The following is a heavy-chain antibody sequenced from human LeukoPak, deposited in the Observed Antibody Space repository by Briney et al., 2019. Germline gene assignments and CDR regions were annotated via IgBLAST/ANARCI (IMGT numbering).Heavy chain of an antibody. CDR1: GFTFTSYS. Sequence: GGSLRLSCAASGFTFTSYSMNWVRQAPGKGLEWVSSISSSSSYIYYADSVKGRLTISRDNAKDSLYLQMNSLRAEDTAVYYCAKLGRTVVTRGYFDYWGQGTLVTVSS. CDR3: AKLGRTVVTRGYFDY. CDR2: ISSSSSYI. V-gene: IGHV3-21*01. D-gene: IGHD4-23*01. J-gene: IGHJ4*02.